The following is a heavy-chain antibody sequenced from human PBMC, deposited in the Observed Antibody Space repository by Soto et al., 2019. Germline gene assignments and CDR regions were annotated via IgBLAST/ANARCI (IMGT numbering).Heavy chain of an antibody. CDR2: ISGYNGNT. J-gene: IGHJ3*01. D-gene: IGHD2-15*01. V-gene: IGHV1-18*04. Sequence: ASVKVSCKTSGYTFTNYGVDWVRQAPGQGLEWMGWISGYNGNTKYAQKFQGRVTMTTDKSTSTAYMELRSLRSDDTAVYYCAREGDIVGLEAFDVWGQGTMVTVSS. CDR3: AREGDIVGLEAFDV. CDR1: GYTFTNYG.